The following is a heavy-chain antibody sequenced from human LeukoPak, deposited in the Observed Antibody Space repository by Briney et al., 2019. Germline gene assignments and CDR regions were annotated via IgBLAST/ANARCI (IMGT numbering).Heavy chain of an antibody. D-gene: IGHD1-26*01. V-gene: IGHV1-46*01. J-gene: IGHJ6*02. Sequence: ASVKVSCKASGYTFTIYYMHWVRQAPGQGLEWMRIINPSGGSTSYAQKFQGRVTMTRDTSTSTVYMELSSLRSEDTAVYYCARDRLVGATSVYYYYGMDVWGQGTTVTVSS. CDR2: INPSGGST. CDR3: ARDRLVGATSVYYYYGMDV. CDR1: GYTFTIYY.